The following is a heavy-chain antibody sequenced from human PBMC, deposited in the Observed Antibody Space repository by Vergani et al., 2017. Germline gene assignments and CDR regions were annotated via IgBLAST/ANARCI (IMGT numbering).Heavy chain of an antibody. D-gene: IGHD3-10*01. CDR2: ISSSSSYI. Sequence: EVQLVESGGGLVKPGGSLRLSCAASGFTFSSYSMNWVRQAPGKGLEWVSSISSSSSYIYYADSVKGRFTISRDNAKNSLYLQMNSLRAEDTAVYYCARVMKSGGFGELSLDFDYWGQGTLVTVSS. J-gene: IGHJ4*02. V-gene: IGHV3-21*01. CDR3: ARVMKSGGFGELSLDFDY. CDR1: GFTFSSYS.